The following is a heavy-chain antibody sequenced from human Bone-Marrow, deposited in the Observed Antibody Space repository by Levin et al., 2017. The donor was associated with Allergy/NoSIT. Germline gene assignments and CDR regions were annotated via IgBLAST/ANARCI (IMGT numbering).Heavy chain of an antibody. Sequence: PSQTLSLTCSVSGVSVSSAGYYWSWIRQHPEKGLEWLGYISDSGSTDSTSSFANPSLTSRLTIEVDTSKNEFSLNLLSVTAADTAIYYCATFPGYCSGGPCYPNTFDVWGPGTMVTVSS. CDR2: ISDSGST. CDR3: ATFPGYCSGGPCYPNTFDV. V-gene: IGHV4-31*03. J-gene: IGHJ3*01. CDR1: GVSVSSAGYY. D-gene: IGHD2-15*01.